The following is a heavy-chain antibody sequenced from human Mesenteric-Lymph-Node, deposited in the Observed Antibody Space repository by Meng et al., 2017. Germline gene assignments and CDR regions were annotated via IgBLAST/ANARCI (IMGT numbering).Heavy chain of an antibody. CDR3: ARHHHSPTFDY. J-gene: IGHJ4*02. CDR1: GGSIRSSSYY. Sequence: RQLQEPGPGLEKPSETLSLTCTVSGGSIRSSSYYWAWIRQPPGEGLEWIGSVVYSGTTYYTSSLKSRVSISVDTSKNQFSLKLSSVTAADTAVYYCARHHHSPTFDYWGQGTLVTVSS. V-gene: IGHV4-39*01. CDR2: VVYSGTT. D-gene: IGHD1-14*01.